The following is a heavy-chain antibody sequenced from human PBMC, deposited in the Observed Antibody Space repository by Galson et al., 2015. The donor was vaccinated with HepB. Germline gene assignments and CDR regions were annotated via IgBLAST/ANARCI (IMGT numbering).Heavy chain of an antibody. Sequence: SLRLSCAAPRFTFSAYWLTWVRQAPGKGLEWVGNINQDGSEQFHSDSVRGRLTISRDNAKNSLFLQMDGLTIDDTATYYCATHMNTVTPRGLPRPTDYFHFWGQGILVAVS. CDR1: RFTFSAYW. CDR3: ATHMNTVTPRGLPRPTDYFHF. D-gene: IGHD4-17*01. J-gene: IGHJ4*02. CDR2: INQDGSEQ. V-gene: IGHV3-7*01.